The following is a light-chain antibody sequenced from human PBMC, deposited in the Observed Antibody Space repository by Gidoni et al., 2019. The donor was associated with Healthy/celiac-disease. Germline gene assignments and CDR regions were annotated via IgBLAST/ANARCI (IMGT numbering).Light chain of an antibody. CDR3: QQRYSTLWT. J-gene: IGKJ1*01. Sequence: DIQMIQSPSSLSASVGDRVTITGRESQSISSYLNWYQQKPGKAPKLLIYAASSLQSGVPSRFIGSGSGTDFTLTISSLQPEYFATYYCQQRYSTLWTFGQWTKVEIK. V-gene: IGKV1-39*01. CDR2: AAS. CDR1: QSISSY.